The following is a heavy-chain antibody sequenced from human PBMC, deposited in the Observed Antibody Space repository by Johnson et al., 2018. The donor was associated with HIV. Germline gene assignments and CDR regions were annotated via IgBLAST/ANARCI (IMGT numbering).Heavy chain of an antibody. CDR3: ARASLGAAPGILSAFDI. V-gene: IGHV3-30*04. Sequence: VQLVESGGGVVQPGRSLRLSCAASGFTFSSYAMHWVRQAPGKGLEWVAFIRYDGSNKYFADSVKGRFTISRDKSKNTVYLQMNSLRAEDMAVYYCARASLGAAPGILSAFDIWGQGTVVTVSS. J-gene: IGHJ3*02. D-gene: IGHD6-13*01. CDR2: IRYDGSNK. CDR1: GFTFSSYA.